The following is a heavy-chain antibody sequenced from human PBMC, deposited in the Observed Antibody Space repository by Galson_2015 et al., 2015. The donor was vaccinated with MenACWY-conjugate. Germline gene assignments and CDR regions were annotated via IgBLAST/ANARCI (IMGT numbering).Heavy chain of an antibody. CDR1: GFTFSHHG. CDR2: ISASDGTI. D-gene: IGHD6-13*01. CDR3: ARDLSSSWYSALDF. Sequence: SLRLSCAASGFTFSHHGMNWVRQAPGKGLEWVSYISASDGTIYYADSLKGRLTISRDNAKNSLYLQMNSLRPEDTAVYYCARDLSSSWYSALDFWGQGTLVTVSS. V-gene: IGHV3-48*03. J-gene: IGHJ3*01.